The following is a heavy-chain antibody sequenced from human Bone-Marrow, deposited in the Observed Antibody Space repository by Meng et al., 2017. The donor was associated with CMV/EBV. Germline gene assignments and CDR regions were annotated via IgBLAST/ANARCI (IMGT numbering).Heavy chain of an antibody. CDR3: AMYSSGWYGDYYYYYGMDV. CDR2: IIPILGIA. Sequence: SVKVSCKASGGTFSSYAISWVRQAPGQGLEWMGGIIPILGIANYAQKFQGRVTITADKSTSTAYMELNSLRSEDTAVYYCAMYSSGWYGDYYYYYGMDVWGQGTTVTVSS. CDR1: GGTFSSYA. D-gene: IGHD6-19*01. V-gene: IGHV1-69*10. J-gene: IGHJ6*02.